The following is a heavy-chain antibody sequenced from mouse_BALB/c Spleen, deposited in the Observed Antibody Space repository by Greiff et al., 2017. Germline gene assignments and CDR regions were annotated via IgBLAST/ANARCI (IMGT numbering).Heavy chain of an antibody. J-gene: IGHJ4*01. V-gene: IGHV14-1*02. CDR3: ARSPHYYAMDY. Sequence: VQLQQSGAELVRPGALVKLSCKASGFNIKDYYMHWVKQRPEQGLEWIGWIDPENGNTIYDPKFQGTASITADTSSNTAYLQLSSLTSEDTAVYYCARSPHYYAMDYWGQGTSVTVSS. CDR1: GFNIKDYY. D-gene: IGHD6-1*01. CDR2: IDPENGNT.